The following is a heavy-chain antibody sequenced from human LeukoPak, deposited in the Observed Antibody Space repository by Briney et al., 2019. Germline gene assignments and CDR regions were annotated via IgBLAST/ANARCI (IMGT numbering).Heavy chain of an antibody. Sequence: SETLSLTCTVSGGSISGSSYYWGWIRQPPGKGLEWIGSIYYSGSTYYNPSLKSRVTISVDTSKNQFSLKLNSVTAADTAVYYCTRANRYCTSTSCYDFDYWGQGTLVTVSS. J-gene: IGHJ4*02. V-gene: IGHV4-39*07. CDR1: GGSISGSSYY. D-gene: IGHD2-2*01. CDR3: TRANRYCTSTSCYDFDY. CDR2: IYYSGST.